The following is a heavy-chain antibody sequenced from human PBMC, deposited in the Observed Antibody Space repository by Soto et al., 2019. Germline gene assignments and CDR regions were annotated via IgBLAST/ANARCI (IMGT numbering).Heavy chain of an antibody. V-gene: IGHV3-15*01. CDR3: TSRIAIPMDEANFDY. D-gene: IGHD6-13*01. CDR2: IKSKTDGGTT. CDR1: GFTFSSYA. J-gene: IGHJ4*02. Sequence: GGSLRLSCAASGFTFSSYAMSWVRQAPGKGLEWVGRIKSKTDGGTTDYAAPVKGRFTISRDDSKNTLYLQMNSLKTEDTAVYYCTSRIAIPMDEANFDYWGQGTLVTVSS.